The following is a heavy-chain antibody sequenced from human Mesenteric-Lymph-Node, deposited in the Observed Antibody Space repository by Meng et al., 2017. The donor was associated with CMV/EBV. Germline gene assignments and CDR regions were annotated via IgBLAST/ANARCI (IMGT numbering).Heavy chain of an antibody. CDR2: IYPGDSDA. CDR1: GYSFSTNW. D-gene: IGHD6-19*01. CDR3: TRHVAQQWLVPDH. Sequence: KASGYSFSTNWISWVRQMTGKGLEWVGIIYPGDSDARYSPSFQGRVTISADKSISTAYLQWSSLKASDSGIYYCTRHVAQQWLVPDHWGQGTLVTVSS. J-gene: IGHJ4*02. V-gene: IGHV5-51*01.